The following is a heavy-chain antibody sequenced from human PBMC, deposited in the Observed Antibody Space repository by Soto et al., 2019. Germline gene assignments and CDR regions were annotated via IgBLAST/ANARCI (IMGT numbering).Heavy chain of an antibody. D-gene: IGHD3-9*01. Sequence: PGGSLRLSCAASGFTFSDYYMSWIRQAPGKGLEWVSYISSRSSTIFYADSVKGRFTISRDNVKNSLYLQMNSLRAEDTAVYYCTTDWPRYDILTGDSWGQGT. J-gene: IGHJ4*02. V-gene: IGHV3-11*01. CDR2: ISSRSSTI. CDR1: GFTFSDYY. CDR3: TTDWPRYDILTGDS.